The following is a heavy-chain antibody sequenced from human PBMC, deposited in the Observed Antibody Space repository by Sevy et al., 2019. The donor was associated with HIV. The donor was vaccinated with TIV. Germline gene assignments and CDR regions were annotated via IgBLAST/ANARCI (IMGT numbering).Heavy chain of an antibody. CDR3: ARDQHHVGWPLDY. V-gene: IGHV3-33*01. J-gene: IGHJ4*02. CDR1: GFTFSSYG. D-gene: IGHD6-13*01. Sequence: GESLKISCAASGFTFSSYGMHWVRQAPGKGLEWVAVIWYDGNNRYYADSVKGRFTISRDNSKNTLYLQMNSLRPEDTAVYYCARDQHHVGWPLDYWGQGTLVTVSS. CDR2: IWYDGNNR.